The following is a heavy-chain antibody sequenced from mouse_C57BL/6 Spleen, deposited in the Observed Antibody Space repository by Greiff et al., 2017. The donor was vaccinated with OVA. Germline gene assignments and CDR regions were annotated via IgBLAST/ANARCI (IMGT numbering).Heavy chain of an antibody. V-gene: IGHV5-6*01. J-gene: IGHJ2*01. CDR3: ARPPLRTPKNYFDY. CDR1: GFTFSSYG. CDR2: ISSGGSYT. D-gene: IGHD1-1*01. Sequence: EVQRVESGGDLVKPGGSLKLSCAASGFTFSSYGMSWVRQTPDKRLEWVATISSGGSYTYYPDSVKGRFTISRDNAKNTLYLQMSSLKSEDTAMDSCARPPLRTPKNYFDYWGQGTTLTVSS.